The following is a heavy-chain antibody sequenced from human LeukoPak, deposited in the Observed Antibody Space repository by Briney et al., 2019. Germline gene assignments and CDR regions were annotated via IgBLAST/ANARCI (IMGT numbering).Heavy chain of an antibody. CDR2: INHSGST. J-gene: IGHJ2*01. V-gene: IGHV4-34*01. Sequence: SETLSLTCAVYGGSFSGYYWSWIRQPPGKGLEWIGEINHSGSTYYNPSLKSRVTISVDTSKNQFSLKLSSVTAADTAVYYCARTCGELPADWYFDLWGRGTLVTVSS. D-gene: IGHD1-26*01. CDR1: GGSFSGYY. CDR3: ARTCGELPADWYFDL.